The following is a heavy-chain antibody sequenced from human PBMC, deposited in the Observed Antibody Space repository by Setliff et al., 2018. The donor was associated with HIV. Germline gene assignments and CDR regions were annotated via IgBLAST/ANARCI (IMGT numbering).Heavy chain of an antibody. CDR3: ARALYGDYGGDVNWLDP. CDR2: INTNSWSP. Sequence: ASVKVSCKASGYSFMNYAMNWVRQAAGQGLEWMGWINTNSWSPTYAQAFTGRFVFSVDTSVTTAYLEISSLKTEDTAIYYCARALYGDYGGDVNWLDPWGQGTLVTVSS. V-gene: IGHV7-4-1*02. CDR1: GYSFMNYA. J-gene: IGHJ5*02. D-gene: IGHD4-17*01.